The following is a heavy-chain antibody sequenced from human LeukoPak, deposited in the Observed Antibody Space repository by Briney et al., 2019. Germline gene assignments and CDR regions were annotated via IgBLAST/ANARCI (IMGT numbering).Heavy chain of an antibody. Sequence: GGSLRLSCAASGFTFSIYSMNWVRQAPGEGLEWGSSISSSSSYIHYADSVKGRFTISRDNAKNIVYLQMNSLRADDTAVYFCARVLPNSNRQLDFWGQGTLVTVSS. V-gene: IGHV3-21*01. J-gene: IGHJ4*02. D-gene: IGHD1-1*01. CDR3: ARVLPNSNRQLDF. CDR2: ISSSSSYI. CDR1: GFTFSIYS.